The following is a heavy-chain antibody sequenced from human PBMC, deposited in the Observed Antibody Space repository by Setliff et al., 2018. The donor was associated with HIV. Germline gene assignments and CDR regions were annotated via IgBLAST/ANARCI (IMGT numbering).Heavy chain of an antibody. V-gene: IGHV4-4*07. CDR1: GDSMSPYY. D-gene: IGHD2-15*01. J-gene: IGHJ3*02. CDR2: VHPTGST. Sequence: SETLSLTCSVSGDSMSPYYWSWIRQSADKGLEWIGRVHPTGSTIYNPSLRSRVTMSVDTSKSQFSLKLSSVTAADTAMYYCARVFPPIRGAPFGTPPGAFDIWGHGTMVTVSS. CDR3: ARVFPPIRGAPFGTPPGAFDI.